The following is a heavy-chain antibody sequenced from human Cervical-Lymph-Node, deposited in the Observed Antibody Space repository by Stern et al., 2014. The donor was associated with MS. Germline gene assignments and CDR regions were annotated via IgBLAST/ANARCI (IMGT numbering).Heavy chain of an antibody. CDR3: ARPYRYDTYTPDY. Sequence: VHLVESGGGVVQPGRSLRLSCAASGFTFSSYAMHWVRQAPGKGLEWVAVISYDGSNKSYADSVKGRFTISRDNSKNTLYLQMNSLRAEDTAVYYCARPYRYDTYTPDYWGQGTLVTVSS. J-gene: IGHJ4*02. D-gene: IGHD3-9*01. V-gene: IGHV3-30*01. CDR2: ISYDGSNK. CDR1: GFTFSSYA.